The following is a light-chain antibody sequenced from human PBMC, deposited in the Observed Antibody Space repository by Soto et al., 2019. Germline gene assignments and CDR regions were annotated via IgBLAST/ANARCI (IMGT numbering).Light chain of an antibody. Sequence: DIQMTQSPSSLSASVGDRVTITCRASQSISSYLNWYQQKPGKAPKLLIYAASSLQSGVPSRFSGSGSGTDFTLPISSLPPEDFATYYCQQRYSTLYTFGQGTRLEIK. CDR3: QQRYSTLYT. CDR1: QSISSY. V-gene: IGKV1-39*01. J-gene: IGKJ5*01. CDR2: AAS.